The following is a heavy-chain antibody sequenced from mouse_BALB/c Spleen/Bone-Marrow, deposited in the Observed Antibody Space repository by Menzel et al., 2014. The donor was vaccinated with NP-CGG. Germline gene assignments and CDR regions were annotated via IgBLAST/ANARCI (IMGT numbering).Heavy chain of an antibody. CDR2: IWRDGST. V-gene: IGHV2-6*02. CDR1: GFSLTSYG. J-gene: IGHJ4*01. Sequence: VKLMESGPGLVTPSQSLSITCTVSGFSLTSYGVHWVRQPPGKGLEWLVVIWRDGSTTYNSALKSRLSISKDNSKSQAVVKMNSLQSDDAAMYYCARDGYARDYWGQGTSVTVSS. CDR3: ARDGYARDY.